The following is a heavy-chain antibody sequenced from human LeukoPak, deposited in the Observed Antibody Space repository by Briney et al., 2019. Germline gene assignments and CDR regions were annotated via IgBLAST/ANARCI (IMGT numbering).Heavy chain of an antibody. CDR3: ARVMLPESESQYRSSDY. CDR2: IKRDESEK. CDR1: GNYW. V-gene: IGHV3-7*01. D-gene: IGHD3-16*01. Sequence: GGSLRLSCAASGNYWMHWVRQAPGKGLEWVANIKRDESEKNYVDSVKGRFTISRDNAKNLLYLQMDSLRAEDTAAYYCARVMLPESESQYRSSDYWGQGTLVTVSS. J-gene: IGHJ4*02.